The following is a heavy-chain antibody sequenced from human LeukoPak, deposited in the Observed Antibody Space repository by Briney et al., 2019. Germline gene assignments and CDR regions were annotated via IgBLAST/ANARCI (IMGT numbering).Heavy chain of an antibody. CDR3: AKDLNSGWYGSDAFDI. V-gene: IGHV3-23*01. CDR1: GFTFSSYA. CDR2: ISGSGGST. D-gene: IGHD6-19*01. J-gene: IGHJ3*02. Sequence: GGSLRLSCAASGFTFSSYAMSWVRQAPGKGLEWVSAISGSGGSTYYADSVKGRFTISRDNSKHTLSLQMNSLRAEDTAVYYCAKDLNSGWYGSDAFDIWGQGTMVTVSS.